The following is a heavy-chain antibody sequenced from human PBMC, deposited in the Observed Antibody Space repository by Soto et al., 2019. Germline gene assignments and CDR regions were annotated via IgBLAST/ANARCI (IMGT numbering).Heavy chain of an antibody. J-gene: IGHJ6*02. Sequence: GGSLRLSCAASALTLTGPAIHWVRQASGKGLEWVGRIRTKANNYATAFGASVKGSFTISSDDSKNTAYLQMNSLKIEDTAVYYCTTTKSPLIYWGQGTTVTVSS. CDR3: TTTKSPLIY. CDR1: ALTLTGPA. V-gene: IGHV3-73*01. CDR2: IRTKANNYAT. D-gene: IGHD5-12*01.